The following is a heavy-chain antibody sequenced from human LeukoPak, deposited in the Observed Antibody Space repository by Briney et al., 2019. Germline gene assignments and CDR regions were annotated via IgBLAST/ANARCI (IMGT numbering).Heavy chain of an antibody. V-gene: IGHV4-38-2*01. Sequence: SETLSLTCAVSGYSISSGYYWGWIRQPPGKGLEWIGSIYHSGSTYYNPSLKSRVTISVDTSKNQFSLKLSSVTAADTAVYYCARAVGELLPDEGFDPWGQGTLVTVSS. J-gene: IGHJ5*02. D-gene: IGHD1-26*01. CDR2: IYHSGST. CDR3: ARAVGELLPDEGFDP. CDR1: GYSISSGYY.